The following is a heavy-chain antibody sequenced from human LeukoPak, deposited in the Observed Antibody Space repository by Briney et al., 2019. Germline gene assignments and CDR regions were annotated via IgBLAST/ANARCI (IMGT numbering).Heavy chain of an antibody. CDR3: ARDESGGYYVY. V-gene: IGHV3-7*01. CDR2: IKQDGSMK. CDR1: GFTFSRHW. D-gene: IGHD2-15*01. J-gene: IGHJ4*02. Sequence: PGGSLRLSCEASGFTFSRHWMSWVRQAPGRGLEWVANIKQDGSMKQYADSVRGRFIISRDNAKNSAYLQLSSLKAEDSAVYFCARDESGGYYVYWGQETLVTVSS.